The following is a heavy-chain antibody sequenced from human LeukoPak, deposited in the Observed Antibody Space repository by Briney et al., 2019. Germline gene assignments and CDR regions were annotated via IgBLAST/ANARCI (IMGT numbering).Heavy chain of an antibody. J-gene: IGHJ6*03. V-gene: IGHV3-74*01. CDR3: ARGPNTDYGRRYYYYMDV. D-gene: IGHD4-17*01. Sequence: GGSLRLSCAASGFTLSGYWMHWVRQAPGKGLVWVSRINSDGSSTSYADSVKGRFTISRDNAKNTLYLQMNSLRAEDTAVYYCARGPNTDYGRRYYYYMDVWGKGTTVTVSS. CDR1: GFTLSGYW. CDR2: INSDGSST.